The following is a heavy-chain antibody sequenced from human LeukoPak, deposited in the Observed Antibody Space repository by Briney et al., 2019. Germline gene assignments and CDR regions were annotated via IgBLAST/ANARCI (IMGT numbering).Heavy chain of an antibody. CDR1: GFTFSTYS. J-gene: IGHJ3*02. D-gene: IGHD1-1*01. CDR3: ARGGVLEPYGAFDI. Sequence: PGGSLRLSCAAPGFTFSTYSMNWVRQAPGKGLEWVSSISKSSYYIHYADSVKGRFTISRDNAKNSLFLQMNSLRVEDTAVYYCARGGVLEPYGAFDIWGQGTMVTVS. V-gene: IGHV3-21*01. CDR2: ISKSSYYI.